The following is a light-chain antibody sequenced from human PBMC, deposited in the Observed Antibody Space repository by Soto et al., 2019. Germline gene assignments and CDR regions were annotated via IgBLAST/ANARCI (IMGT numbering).Light chain of an antibody. V-gene: IGLV2-14*01. CDR2: DVN. J-gene: IGLJ2*01. CDR1: CSDVGGYNY. Sequence: QSVLTQPASVSGSPGQSITISCTGTCSDVGGYNYVSWYQQHPGKAPKLMIYDVNTRPSGVSNRFSGSKSGNTASLTISGLQAEDEADYYCSSYTSSISFGGGTKLTVL. CDR3: SSYTSSIS.